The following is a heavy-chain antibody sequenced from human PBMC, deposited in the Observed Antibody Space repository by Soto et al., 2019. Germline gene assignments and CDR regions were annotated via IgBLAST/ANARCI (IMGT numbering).Heavy chain of an antibody. CDR1: GFTFSSYA. D-gene: IGHD1-26*01. V-gene: IGHV3-30-3*01. CDR2: ISYDGSNK. Sequence: GGSLRLSCAASGFTFSSYAMHWVRQAPGKGLEWVAVISYDGSNKYYADSVKGRFTISRDNSKNTLYLQMNSLRAEDTAVYYCARDLEREEFDYWGQGTLVTVSS. J-gene: IGHJ4*02. CDR3: ARDLEREEFDY.